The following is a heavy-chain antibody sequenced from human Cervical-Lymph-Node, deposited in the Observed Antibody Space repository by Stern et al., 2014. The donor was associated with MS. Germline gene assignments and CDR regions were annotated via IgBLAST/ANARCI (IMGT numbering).Heavy chain of an antibody. Sequence: QLQLQESGPGLVKPSGTLSLTCAVSGGSVSSTNWWSWVRQSPGKGLEWIGNIYHSGASNYRPALRSRVSISLDNAKNHLSLHLTSVTAADTAVYYCARERLQYCNSEGCSYWYFDLWGRGTLVTVSS. J-gene: IGHJ2*01. CDR3: ARERLQYCNSEGCSYWYFDL. CDR2: IYHSGAS. V-gene: IGHV4-4*02. D-gene: IGHD2/OR15-2a*01. CDR1: GGSVSSTNW.